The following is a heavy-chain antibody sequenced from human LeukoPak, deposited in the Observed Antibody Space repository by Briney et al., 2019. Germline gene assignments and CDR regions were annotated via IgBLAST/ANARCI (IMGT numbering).Heavy chain of an antibody. J-gene: IGHJ6*03. D-gene: IGHD2-8*01. CDR1: GYSFTGYY. CDR2: INPDGGVT. V-gene: IGHV1-2*02. Sequence: ASVKVSCKASGYSFTGYYIHWVRQGPGQGLEWVGWINPDGGVTKSAQKFQGRVTMTRDKSINTVYMELSGLTSDDTALYYCARGPNHYYYMDFWGKVTTVSVSS. CDR3: ARGPNHYYYMDF.